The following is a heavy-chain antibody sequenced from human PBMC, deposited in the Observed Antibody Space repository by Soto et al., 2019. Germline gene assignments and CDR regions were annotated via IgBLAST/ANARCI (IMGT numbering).Heavy chain of an antibody. Sequence: ASVKVSCKASGYTFTTYGFSWVRQAPGQGLEWMGWISAYNGNTNYAQKLQGRVTVTTDKSTSTAYMELSSLRSEDTAVYYCAREVTTYFDYWGQGTLVTVSS. J-gene: IGHJ4*02. V-gene: IGHV1-18*01. D-gene: IGHD1-1*01. CDR1: GYTFTTYG. CDR2: ISAYNGNT. CDR3: AREVTTYFDY.